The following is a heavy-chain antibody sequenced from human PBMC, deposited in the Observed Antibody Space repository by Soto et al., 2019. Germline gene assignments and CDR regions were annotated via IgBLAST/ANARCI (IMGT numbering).Heavy chain of an antibody. J-gene: IGHJ4*02. CDR1: GYTFTSYG. CDR2: INPYNGNT. D-gene: IGHD3-16*01. CDR3: ARDWFGIDY. V-gene: IGHV1-18*01. Sequence: QVQLVQSRAEVKKPGASVKVSCKASGYTFTSYGISWVRQAPGQGLEWMGWINPYNGNTNYAQKLQGRVTMSTDTSTNASYRELRSLRSADTAVYYCARDWFGIDYWGQGTLVTVSS.